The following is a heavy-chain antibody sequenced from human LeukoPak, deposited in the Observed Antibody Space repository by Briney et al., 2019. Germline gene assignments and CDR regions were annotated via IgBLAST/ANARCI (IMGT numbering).Heavy chain of an antibody. V-gene: IGHV3-7*03. D-gene: IGHD3-16*01. CDR1: GFTFSSYW. Sequence: PGGSLRLSCAASGFTFSSYWMNWARQAPGKGLEWVASINHNGNVNYYVDSVKGRFTISRDNAKNSLYLQMSNLRAEDTAVYFCAGGGGLDVWSQGATVTVSS. CDR2: INHNGNVN. J-gene: IGHJ6*02. CDR3: AGGGGLDV.